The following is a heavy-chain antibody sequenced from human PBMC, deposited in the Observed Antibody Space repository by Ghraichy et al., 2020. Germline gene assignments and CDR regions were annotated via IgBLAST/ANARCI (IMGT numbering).Heavy chain of an antibody. V-gene: IGHV3-30*18. CDR1: GFTFNKYA. CDR2: ISHAGTNE. J-gene: IGHJ4*02. D-gene: IGHD3-16*01. Sequence: GGSLRLSCVASGFTFNKYAMHWVRQAPGKGLEWLAVISHAGTNEYYGDSFKGRFTISSDNSKITMFLQMDRLTTADTAVYYCAKVRDMIMVGGLIPVSPLESWGQGTLVTVSA. CDR3: AKVRDMIMVGGLIPVSPLES.